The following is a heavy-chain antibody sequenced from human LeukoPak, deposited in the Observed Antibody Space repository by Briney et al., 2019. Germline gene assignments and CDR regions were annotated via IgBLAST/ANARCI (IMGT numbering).Heavy chain of an antibody. CDR3: ARDRSIAAAGRYWFDP. J-gene: IGHJ5*02. Sequence: GGSLRLSCAASGFTFSSYSMNWVRQAPGKGLEWVSSISSSSSNIYYADSVKGRFTISRDNAKNSLYLQMNSLRAEDTAVYYCARDRSIAAAGRYWFDPWGQGTLVTVSS. CDR2: ISSSSSNI. CDR1: GFTFSSYS. D-gene: IGHD6-13*01. V-gene: IGHV3-21*01.